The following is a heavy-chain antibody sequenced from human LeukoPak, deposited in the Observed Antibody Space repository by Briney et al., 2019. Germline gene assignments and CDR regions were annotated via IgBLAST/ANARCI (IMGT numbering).Heavy chain of an antibody. V-gene: IGHV3-74*01. D-gene: IGHD6-13*01. CDR1: GFTFSSYW. Sequence: GGSLRLSCAASGFTFSSYWMHWVRQAPGEGLVWVSRINTDGSSTTYADSVKGRFTISRDNAKNTLYLQMNSLRAEDTAVYYCARGSSAAGYLFDYWGQGTLVTVSS. J-gene: IGHJ4*02. CDR2: INTDGSST. CDR3: ARGSSAAGYLFDY.